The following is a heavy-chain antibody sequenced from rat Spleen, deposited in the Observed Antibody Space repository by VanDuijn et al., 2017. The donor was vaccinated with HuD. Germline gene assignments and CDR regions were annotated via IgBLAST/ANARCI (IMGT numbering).Heavy chain of an antibody. Sequence: EVQLVESDGGLVQPGRSLKLSCVASGFIFSDHYVAWVRQAPTKGLEWVATISYDGSSTYYRDSVKGRFTISRDNAKSTLYLQMDSLRSEDTATYYCTRMNYYDGTYYWGHGTLVTVSS. CDR3: TRMNYYDGTYY. CDR2: ISYDGSST. D-gene: IGHD1-12*02. CDR1: GFIFSDHY. V-gene: IGHV5-7*01. J-gene: IGHJ3*01.